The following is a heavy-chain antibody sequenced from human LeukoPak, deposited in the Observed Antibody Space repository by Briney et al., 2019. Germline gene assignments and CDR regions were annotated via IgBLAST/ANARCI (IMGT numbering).Heavy chain of an antibody. D-gene: IGHD2/OR15-2a*01. CDR2: INQDGSEK. CDR3: ARDVIGANYV. CDR1: GFTFSDFW. J-gene: IGHJ3*01. Sequence: GGSLRLSCAASGFTFSDFWMTWVRQAPGRGLEWVAHINQDGSEKYSVDSVRGRLTISRDNVKNSLFLQMNSLRAEDTAVYYCARDVIGANYVWGQGTMVTVSS. V-gene: IGHV3-7*05.